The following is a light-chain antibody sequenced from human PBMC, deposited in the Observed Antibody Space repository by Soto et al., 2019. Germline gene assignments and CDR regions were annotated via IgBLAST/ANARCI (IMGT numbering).Light chain of an antibody. CDR1: QSISSY. V-gene: IGKV1-33*01. J-gene: IGKJ3*01. CDR2: DAS. CDR3: QQYDNIPLT. Sequence: IRMTQSPSSLSASVGDRVTITCRASQSISSYLNWYQQKPGKAPNLLICDASNLEPGVPSRFSGSGSGTDFAFTISSLQPEDIGIYYCQQYDNIPLTFGPGTKVDIK.